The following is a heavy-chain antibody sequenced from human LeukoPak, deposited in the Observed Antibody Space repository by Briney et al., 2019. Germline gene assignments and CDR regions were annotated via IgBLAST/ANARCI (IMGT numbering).Heavy chain of an antibody. CDR1: GFTFSSYD. CDR3: AKKETVVSPGNYLDY. V-gene: IGHV3-23*01. D-gene: IGHD4-23*01. Sequence: PGGSLRLSCAASGFTFSSYDMNWVRQAPGKGLEGVSAMSDSGGNTYYADSVKGRFTISRDNAKNTLYLQMNSLRAEDTAVYYCAKKETVVSPGNYLDYWGQGTLVTVSS. CDR2: MSDSGGNT. J-gene: IGHJ4*02.